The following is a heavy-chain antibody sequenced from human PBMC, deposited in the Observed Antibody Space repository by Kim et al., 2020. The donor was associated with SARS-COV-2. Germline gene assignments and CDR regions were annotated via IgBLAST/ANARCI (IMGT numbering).Heavy chain of an antibody. CDR1: GFTFSSYA. Sequence: GGSLRLSCAASGFTFSSYAMSWVRQAPGKGLEWVSAISGSGGSTYYADSVKGRFTISRDNSKNTLYLQMNSLRAEDTAVYYCAKDTLQPQNIVLMVYANWGQGTLVTVSS. D-gene: IGHD2-8*01. V-gene: IGHV3-23*01. CDR3: AKDTLQPQNIVLMVYAN. J-gene: IGHJ4*02. CDR2: ISGSGGST.